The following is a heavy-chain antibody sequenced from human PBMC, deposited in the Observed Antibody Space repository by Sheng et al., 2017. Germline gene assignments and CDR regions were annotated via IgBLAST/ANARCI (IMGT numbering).Heavy chain of an antibody. CDR3: AREDYGDYGGLNY. J-gene: IGHJ4*02. V-gene: IGHV3-21*01. CDR2: ISSSSSYI. CDR1: GFTFSSYS. D-gene: IGHD4-17*01. Sequence: EVQLVESGGGLVKPGGSLRLSCAASGFTFSSYSMNWVRQAPGKGLEWVSSISSSSSYIYYADSVKGRFTISRDNAKNSLYLQMNSLRAEDTAVYYCAREDYGDYGGLNYWGQGTLVTVSS.